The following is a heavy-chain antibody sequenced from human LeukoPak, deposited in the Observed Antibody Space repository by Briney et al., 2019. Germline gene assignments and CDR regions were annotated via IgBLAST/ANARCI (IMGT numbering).Heavy chain of an antibody. V-gene: IGHV3-33*01. CDR1: GFIFNKYG. CDR3: ARWGIIGHDAFDL. Sequence: PEGSLRLSCIASGFIFNKYGMHWVRQAPGKGLEWVAIVWYDGSSQYYADSIKGRFTIFRDNSKNTVYLQMNSLRAEDTAVYYCARWGIIGHDAFDLWGQGTVVTVSS. J-gene: IGHJ3*01. CDR2: VWYDGSSQ. D-gene: IGHD1-14*01.